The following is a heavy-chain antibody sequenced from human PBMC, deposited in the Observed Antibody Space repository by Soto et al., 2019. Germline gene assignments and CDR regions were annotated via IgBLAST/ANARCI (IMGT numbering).Heavy chain of an antibody. CDR2: IYPGDSDT. D-gene: IGHD3-10*01. Sequence: PGESLKISCTGSGYSFSTYWIAWVRQMPGKGLEWMGIIYPGDSDTRYSPPFQGQVTISADTSTKTAYLQWSSLKASDTAIYYCARLPQFLWFGELTYRAYYFNYWGPGTLVTVSS. V-gene: IGHV5-51*01. CDR1: GYSFSTYW. J-gene: IGHJ4*02. CDR3: ARLPQFLWFGELTYRAYYFNY.